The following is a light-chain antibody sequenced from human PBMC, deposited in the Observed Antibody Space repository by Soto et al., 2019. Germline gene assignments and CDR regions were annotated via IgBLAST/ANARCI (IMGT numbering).Light chain of an antibody. CDR2: DGS. CDR1: QSFNNW. Sequence: DITMTRNPSALAACVDDRVGISFRASQSFNNWLAWYQLKPGKAPKLVIYDGSTLESGVPSRFSVSGSGREFTFTCTSLQPDDFATYYFQQYSTYSWKCGQGTKVDIK. V-gene: IGKV1-5*01. CDR3: QQYSTYSWK. J-gene: IGKJ1*01.